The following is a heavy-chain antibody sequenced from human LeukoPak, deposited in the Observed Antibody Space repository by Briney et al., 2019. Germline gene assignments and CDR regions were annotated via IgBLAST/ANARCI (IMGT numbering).Heavy chain of an antibody. D-gene: IGHD6-19*01. CDR1: GFTFSSYS. CDR2: ISSSSSYI. V-gene: IGHV3-21*01. J-gene: IGHJ3*02. Sequence: GGSLRLSCAASGFTFSSYSMNWVRQAPGKGLEWVSSISSSSSYIYYADSVKGRFTISRDNAKNSLYLQMNSLRAEDTAVYYCARFSVAGTSFDAFDIWGQGTMVTVPS. CDR3: ARFSVAGTSFDAFDI.